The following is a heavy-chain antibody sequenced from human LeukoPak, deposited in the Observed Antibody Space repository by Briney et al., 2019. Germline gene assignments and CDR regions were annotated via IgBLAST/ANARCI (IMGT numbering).Heavy chain of an antibody. CDR3: ARGSRITIFGVVIIDY. CDR1: GYTFTGYY. CDR2: INPNSGGT. J-gene: IGHJ4*02. Sequence: ASVKVSCKASGYTFTGYYTHWVRQAPGQGLEWMGWINPNSGGTNYAQKFQGRVTMTRDTSISTAYMELSRLRSDDTAVYYCARGSRITIFGVVIIDYWGQGTLVTVSS. D-gene: IGHD3-3*01. V-gene: IGHV1-2*02.